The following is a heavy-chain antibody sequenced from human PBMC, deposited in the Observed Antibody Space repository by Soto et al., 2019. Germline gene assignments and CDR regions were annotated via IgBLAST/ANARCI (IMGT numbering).Heavy chain of an antibody. CDR3: ARDRFNSVLRFLEWLSTPYYYGMDV. J-gene: IGHJ6*02. Sequence: GGSLRLSCAASGVTFSSYAMHWVRQAPGKGLEWVAVISYDGSNKYYADSVKGRFTISRDNSKNTLYLQMNSLRAEDTAVYYCARDRFNSVLRFLEWLSTPYYYGMDVWGQGTTVTVSS. CDR2: ISYDGSNK. CDR1: GVTFSSYA. D-gene: IGHD3-3*01. V-gene: IGHV3-30-3*01.